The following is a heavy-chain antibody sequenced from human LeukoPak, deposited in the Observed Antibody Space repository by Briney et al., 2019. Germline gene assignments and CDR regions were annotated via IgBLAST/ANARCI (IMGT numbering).Heavy chain of an antibody. CDR1: GFTFSSYA. CDR2: ISGSGGST. J-gene: IGHJ1*01. D-gene: IGHD4-17*01. Sequence: GGSLRLSCAASGFTFSSYAMSWVRQAPGKGLEWVSAISGSGGSTYYADSVKGRFTISRDNAKNSLSLQMNSLRAEDTALYYCALMGYGATGYFQHWGQGTLVTVSS. CDR3: ALMGYGATGYFQH. V-gene: IGHV3-23*01.